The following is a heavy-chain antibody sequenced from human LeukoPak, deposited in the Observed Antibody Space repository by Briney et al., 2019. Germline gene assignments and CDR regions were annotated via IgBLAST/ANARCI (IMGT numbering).Heavy chain of an antibody. CDR1: GFTLSLHW. V-gene: IGHV3-7*01. CDR2: MKQDGYET. J-gene: IGHJ4*02. Sequence: GGSLRLSCAASGFTLSLHWMSWVRQAPGKGLEWVGNMKQDGYETYYVDSVKGRFTISRDNAKNTLYLLMNTLRAEDTAVYYCERDWDYWGKGVLVTASS. CDR3: ERDWDY.